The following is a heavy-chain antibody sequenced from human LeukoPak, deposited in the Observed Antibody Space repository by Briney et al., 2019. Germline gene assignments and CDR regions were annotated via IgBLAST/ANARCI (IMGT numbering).Heavy chain of an antibody. V-gene: IGHV1-2*02. J-gene: IGHJ4*02. CDR3: ARDSGYSSSWANY. CDR1: GYTFTGYY. D-gene: IGHD6-13*01. Sequence: GASVKVSCKASGYTFTGYYMHWVRQAPGQGLEWMGWINPNSGGTNYAQKFQGRVTMTRGTSISTAYMELSRLRSDDTAIYYCARDSGYSSSWANYWGQGTLVTVSS. CDR2: INPNSGGT.